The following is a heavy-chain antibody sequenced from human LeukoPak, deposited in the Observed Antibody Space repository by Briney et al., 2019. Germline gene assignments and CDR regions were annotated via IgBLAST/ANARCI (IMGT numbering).Heavy chain of an antibody. Sequence: SVKVSCEASGGTFSSYAISWVRQAPGQGLEWMGRIIPILGIANYAQKFQGRVTITADKSTSTAYMELSSLRSEDTAVYYCARSPGGNSLDYWGQGTLVTVSS. J-gene: IGHJ4*02. CDR2: IIPILGIA. V-gene: IGHV1-69*04. CDR3: ARSPGGNSLDY. CDR1: GGTFSSYA. D-gene: IGHD4-23*01.